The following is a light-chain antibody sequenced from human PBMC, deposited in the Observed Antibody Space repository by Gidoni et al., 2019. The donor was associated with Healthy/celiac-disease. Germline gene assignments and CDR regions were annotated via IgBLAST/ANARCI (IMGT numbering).Light chain of an antibody. Sequence: AIRMTHSPSSFSASTGDRFTITCRACQGISSYLAWYEQKPGKPAKLLIYAASTLQSGVPARFSGSGAGTAFTITISCLQSEDVSTYYCQQYYSYPTWTFGQGTKVEIK. CDR1: QGISSY. CDR2: AAS. J-gene: IGKJ1*01. CDR3: QQYYSYPTWT. V-gene: IGKV1-8*01.